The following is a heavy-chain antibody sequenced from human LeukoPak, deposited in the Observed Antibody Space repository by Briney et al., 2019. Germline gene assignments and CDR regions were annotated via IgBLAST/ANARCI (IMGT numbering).Heavy chain of an antibody. Sequence: ASVKVSCKASGYTFTSYGISWVRQAPGQGLEWMGWISGYNGNTNHAEKFQGRVTMTTDTSTTTAYMELRYLRSDDTAVYYCARDSSSSWYGDEDYWGQGTLVTVSS. CDR3: ARDSSSSWYGDEDY. CDR2: ISGYNGNT. V-gene: IGHV1-18*01. J-gene: IGHJ4*02. D-gene: IGHD6-13*01. CDR1: GYTFTSYG.